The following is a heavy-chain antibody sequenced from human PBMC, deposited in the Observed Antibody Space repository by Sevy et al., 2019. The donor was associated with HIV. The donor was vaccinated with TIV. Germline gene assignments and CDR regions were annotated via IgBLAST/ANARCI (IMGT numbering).Heavy chain of an antibody. D-gene: IGHD3-16*01. V-gene: IGHV3-30*18. CDR1: GFSFTAYA. CDR2: ITNDGTNK. Sequence: GGSLRLSCAASGFSFTAYAIHWVRQAPGKGLEWLAVITNDGTNKFYADSVKGRFTVSRDNSRNTLSLQMDSLPTEDTAIYYCAKAGDLGPFDFWGLGTRVTVSS. J-gene: IGHJ4*02. CDR3: AKAGDLGPFDF.